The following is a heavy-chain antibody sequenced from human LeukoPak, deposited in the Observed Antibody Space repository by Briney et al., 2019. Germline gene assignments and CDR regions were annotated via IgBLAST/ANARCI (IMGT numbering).Heavy chain of an antibody. CDR3: ARDLPPSDMSPRDY. J-gene: IGHJ4*02. D-gene: IGHD2-15*01. CDR1: GYTFTSYY. V-gene: IGHV1-2*02. Sequence: ASVKVSCKASGYTFTSYYMHWVRQAPGQGLEWMGWINPNSGGTNYAQKFQGRVTMTRDTSISTAYMELSRLRSDDTAVYYCARDLPPSDMSPRDYWGQGTLVTVSS. CDR2: INPNSGGT.